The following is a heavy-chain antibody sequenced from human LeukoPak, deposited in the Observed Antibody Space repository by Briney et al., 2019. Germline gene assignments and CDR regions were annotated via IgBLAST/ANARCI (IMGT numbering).Heavy chain of an antibody. CDR3: ARSSRDGYTFLDY. CDR1: GYTFTGYY. V-gene: IGHV1-2*02. CDR2: INPNSGGT. D-gene: IGHD5-24*01. Sequence: ASVKVSCQASGYTFTGYYMHWVRQAPGQGLEWMGWINPNSGGTNYAQKFQGRVTMTRDTSISTAYMELSRLRSDDTAVYYCARSSRDGYTFLDYWGQGTLVTVSS. J-gene: IGHJ4*02.